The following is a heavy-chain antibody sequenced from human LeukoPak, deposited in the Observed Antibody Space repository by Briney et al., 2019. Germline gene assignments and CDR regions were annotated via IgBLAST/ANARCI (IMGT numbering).Heavy chain of an antibody. CDR1: GGSISSGDYY. CDR2: IYYSGST. V-gene: IGHV4-30-4*01. Sequence: SETLSHTCTVSGGSISSGDYYWSWIRQPPGKGLEWIGYIYYSGSTYYNPSLKSRVTVSVDTSKNQFSLKLSSVTAADTAVYYCARVRGSGSYSKNLDYWGQGTLVTVSS. D-gene: IGHD3-10*01. CDR3: ARVRGSGSYSKNLDY. J-gene: IGHJ4*02.